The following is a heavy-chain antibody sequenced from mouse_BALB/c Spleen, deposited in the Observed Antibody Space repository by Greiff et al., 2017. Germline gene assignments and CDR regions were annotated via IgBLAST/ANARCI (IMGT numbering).Heavy chain of an antibody. Sequence: EVKVVESGGGLVQPGGSLRLSCATSGFTFTDYYMSWVRQPPGKALEWLGFIRNKANGYTTEYSASVKGRFTISRDNSQSILYLQMNTLRAEDSATYYCARDITTVVATGDYWGQGTSVTVSS. D-gene: IGHD1-1*01. CDR1: GFTFTDYY. CDR3: ARDITTVVATGDY. V-gene: IGHV7-3*02. CDR2: IRNKANGYTT. J-gene: IGHJ4*01.